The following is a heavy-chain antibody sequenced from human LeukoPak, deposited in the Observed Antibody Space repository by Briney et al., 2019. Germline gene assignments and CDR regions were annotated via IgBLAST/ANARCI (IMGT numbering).Heavy chain of an antibody. J-gene: IGHJ4*02. CDR3: ARGDQPLLTDY. V-gene: IGHV1-2*02. Sequence: GALKVSCKASGYTFTDYYMHWVRQAPGQGHEWMGWINPNSGGTNYAQKFQGRVTMTRGTSIRTAYMELNRLRSDDTAVYYCARGDQPLLTDYWGQGTLVTVSS. D-gene: IGHD2-21*02. CDR1: GYTFTDYY. CDR2: INPNSGGT.